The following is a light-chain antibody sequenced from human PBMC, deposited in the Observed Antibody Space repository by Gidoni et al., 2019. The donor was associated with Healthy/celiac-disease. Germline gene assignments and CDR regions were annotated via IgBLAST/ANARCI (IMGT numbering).Light chain of an antibody. J-gene: IGKJ4*01. CDR1: KSISSY. V-gene: IGKV1-39*01. Sequence: IQMTPPPSSLSASVGGSITITCRASKSISSYLNWYQQKPGKAPTLLLYAASSLQSGVPSTFSGSGSAADFILTISSRLPQDFATYYFQQSYNTPLTFGGGTKVEIK. CDR2: AAS. CDR3: QQSYNTPLT.